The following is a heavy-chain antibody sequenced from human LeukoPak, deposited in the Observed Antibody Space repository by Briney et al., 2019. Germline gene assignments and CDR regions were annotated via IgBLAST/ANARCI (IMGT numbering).Heavy chain of an antibody. V-gene: IGHV1-69*13. Sequence: SVKVSCKASGGTFSNYAISWGRQAPGQGLEWMGGIIPIFGTANYAQKFQGRVTITADESTSTAYMELSSLRSEDTAVYYCASGAISLHYYGSGSYHYGMDVWGQGTTVTVSS. CDR2: IIPIFGTA. J-gene: IGHJ6*02. CDR1: GGTFSNYA. D-gene: IGHD3-10*01. CDR3: ASGAISLHYYGSGSYHYGMDV.